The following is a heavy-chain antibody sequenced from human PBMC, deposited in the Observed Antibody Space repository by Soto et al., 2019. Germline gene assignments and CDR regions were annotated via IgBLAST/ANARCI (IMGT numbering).Heavy chain of an antibody. D-gene: IGHD4-17*01. CDR3: ARGFWGTVTGYYYYGMDV. CDR1: GGTFSSYA. J-gene: IGHJ6*02. CDR2: IIPIFGTA. Sequence: WASVKVSCKASGGTFSSYAISWVRQAPGQGLEWMGGIIPIFGTANYAQKFQGRVTITADESTSTAYMELSSLRSEDTAVYYCARGFWGTVTGYYYYGMDVWGQGTTVTVSS. V-gene: IGHV1-69*13.